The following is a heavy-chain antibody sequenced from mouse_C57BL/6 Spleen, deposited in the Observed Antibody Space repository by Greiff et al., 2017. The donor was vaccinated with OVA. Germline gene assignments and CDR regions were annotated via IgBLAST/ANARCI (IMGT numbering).Heavy chain of an antibody. CDR3: ALYDGYPMDY. D-gene: IGHD2-3*01. CDR1: GYTFTSYW. CDR2: IDPSDSYT. J-gene: IGHJ4*01. Sequence: QVHVKQPGAELVMPGASVKLSCKASGYTFTSYWMHWVKQRPGQGLEWIGEIDPSDSYTNYNQKFKGKSTLTVDKSSSTAYMQLSSLTSEDSAVYYCALYDGYPMDYWGQGTSVTVSS. V-gene: IGHV1-69*01.